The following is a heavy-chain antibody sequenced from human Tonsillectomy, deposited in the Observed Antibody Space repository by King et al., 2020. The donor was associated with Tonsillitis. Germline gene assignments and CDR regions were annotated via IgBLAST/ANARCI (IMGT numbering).Heavy chain of an antibody. CDR1: GYSISSGFY. V-gene: IGHV4-38-2*02. Sequence: QLQESGPGLVKPSETLSLTCAVSGYSISSGFYWGWVRQSPGKGLEWIATILHSGSTYYNPSLKNRVIISMDTSKNHFSLWLTSVTAADTAVYYCAREQSESSWYLWGQGILVTVSS. CDR3: AREQSESSWYL. D-gene: IGHD6-13*01. CDR2: ILHSGST. J-gene: IGHJ4*02.